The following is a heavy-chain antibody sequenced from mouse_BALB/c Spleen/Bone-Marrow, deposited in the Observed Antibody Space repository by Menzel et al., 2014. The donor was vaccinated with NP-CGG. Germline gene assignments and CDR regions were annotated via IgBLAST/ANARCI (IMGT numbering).Heavy chain of an antibody. V-gene: IGHV5-9-2*01. CDR3: ARHAYYDQTEVSFVY. CDR2: ISGGGSYT. Sequence: EVHLVESGGGLVKSGGSLKLSCAASGFTFNNYGISWVRQTPEKRLEWVATISGGGSYTFYPDSVKGRFTISRDNAKNDLYLQLSSLRSEDTALYYCARHAYYDQTEVSFVYWGQGTLVTVSA. D-gene: IGHD2-4*01. CDR1: GFTFNNYG. J-gene: IGHJ3*01.